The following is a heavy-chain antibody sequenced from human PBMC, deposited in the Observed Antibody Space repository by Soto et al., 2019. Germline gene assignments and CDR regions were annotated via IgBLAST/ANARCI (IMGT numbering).Heavy chain of an antibody. Sequence: PSETLSLTCAVSGGSISSGGYSWSWIRQPPGKGLEWIAYIYHSGSTYYNPSLKSRVTISVDRSKNQFSLKLSSVTAADTAVYYCAITSRDGYIYWGQGTLVTVSS. V-gene: IGHV4-30-2*01. J-gene: IGHJ4*02. CDR2: IYHSGST. D-gene: IGHD3-16*01. CDR1: GGSISSGGYS. CDR3: AITSRDGYIY.